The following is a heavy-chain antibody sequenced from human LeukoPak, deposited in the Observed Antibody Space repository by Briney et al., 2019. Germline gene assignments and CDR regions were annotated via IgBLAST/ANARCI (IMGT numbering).Heavy chain of an antibody. Sequence: PGRSLRLSCAASGFTFSSYGMHWVRQAPGKGLEWVAVISYDGSNKYYADSVKGRFTISRDNSKNTLYLQMYSLRAEDTAVYYCAKDSARMGGDGSVYSWGQGTLVTVSS. CDR2: ISYDGSNK. CDR1: GFTFSSYG. CDR3: AKDSARMGGDGSVYS. V-gene: IGHV3-30*18. D-gene: IGHD1-26*01. J-gene: IGHJ4*02.